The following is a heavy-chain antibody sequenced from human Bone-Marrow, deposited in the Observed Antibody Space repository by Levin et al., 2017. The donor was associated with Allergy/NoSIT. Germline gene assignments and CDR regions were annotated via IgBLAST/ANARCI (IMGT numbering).Heavy chain of an antibody. CDR3: VKRRYFDSLSHDY. CDR1: GFSFSAFA. D-gene: IGHD3-9*01. CDR2: INSGGRTT. V-gene: IGHV3-64D*06. J-gene: IGHJ4*02. Sequence: PGGSLRLSCAASGFSFSAFAMHWVRQAPGKGLEFVASINSGGRTTYYADSVKGRFTISRDNSMNTLYLQMSGLRDEDTAVYYCVKRRYFDSLSHDYWGQGTLVTVSS.